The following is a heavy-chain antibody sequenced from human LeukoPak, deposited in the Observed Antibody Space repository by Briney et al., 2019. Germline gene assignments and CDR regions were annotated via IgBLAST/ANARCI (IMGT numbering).Heavy chain of an antibody. CDR3: ARVSRPFILVDAFDI. J-gene: IGHJ3*02. Sequence: KSLRLSCAASGFIFSTYAMVWVRQAPGKGLEWVAVTSYDGNNQYYVDSEKGRFTISRDNPRNLLYLQMNSLRTEDTAVYYCARVSRPFILVDAFDIWGQGTVVTVSS. D-gene: IGHD2-21*01. CDR2: TSYDGNNQ. CDR1: GFIFSTYA. V-gene: IGHV3-30-3*01.